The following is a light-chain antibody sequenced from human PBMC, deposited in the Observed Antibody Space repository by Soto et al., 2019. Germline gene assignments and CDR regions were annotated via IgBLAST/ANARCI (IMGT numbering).Light chain of an antibody. J-gene: IGLJ2*01. CDR1: SSDVGYSNY. V-gene: IGLV2-14*01. CDR3: TSYASVDTVV. CDR2: EVS. Sequence: QSALTQPASVCGSPGQSITISCTGTSSDVGYSNYVSWYQHHPGRAPKLMIYEVSNRPSGVSNRFSGSKSGNTASLTISGLQAEDESYYFCTSYASVDTVVFGGGTKLTVL.